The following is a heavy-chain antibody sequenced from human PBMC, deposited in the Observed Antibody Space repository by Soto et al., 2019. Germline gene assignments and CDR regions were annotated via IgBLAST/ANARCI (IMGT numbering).Heavy chain of an antibody. CDR1: GFTFSSYG. Sequence: GGSLRLSCAASGFTFSSYGMHWVRQAPGKGLEWVAVIWYDGSNKYYADSVKGRFTISRDNSKNTLYLQMNSLRAEDTAVYYCARDPEPLLEWLLCPYDWGQGTLVTVSS. CDR3: ARDPEPLLEWLLCPYD. J-gene: IGHJ4*02. V-gene: IGHV3-33*01. CDR2: IWYDGSNK. D-gene: IGHD3-3*01.